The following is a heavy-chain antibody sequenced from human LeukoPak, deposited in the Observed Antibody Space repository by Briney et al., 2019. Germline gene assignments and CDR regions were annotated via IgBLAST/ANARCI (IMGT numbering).Heavy chain of an antibody. CDR1: GFTFTTFW. J-gene: IGHJ5*02. D-gene: IGHD3-16*01. CDR3: ARGGRFPNP. CDR2: IKPDGSEK. Sequence: GGSLRLSCAASGFTFTTFWMTWVRQAPGRGLEWVANIKPDGSEKYYVDSVKGRFTISRDNAKNSLHLQMNSLRAEDTAVYFCARGGRFPNPWGQGTLVTVSS. V-gene: IGHV3-7*04.